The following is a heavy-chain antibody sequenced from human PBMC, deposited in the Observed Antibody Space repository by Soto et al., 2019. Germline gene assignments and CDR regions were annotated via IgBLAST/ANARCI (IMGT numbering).Heavy chain of an antibody. CDR3: ARDVGITMVRGVTTPDD. V-gene: IGHV3-30-3*01. CDR1: GFTFSSYA. D-gene: IGHD3-10*01. Sequence: QVQLVESGGGVVQPGRSLRLSCAASGFTFSSYAMHWVRQAPGKGLEWVAVISYDGSNKYYADSVKGRFTISRDNSKNTLYLQMNSLRAEDTAVYYCARDVGITMVRGVTTPDDWGQGTTVTVSS. J-gene: IGHJ6*02. CDR2: ISYDGSNK.